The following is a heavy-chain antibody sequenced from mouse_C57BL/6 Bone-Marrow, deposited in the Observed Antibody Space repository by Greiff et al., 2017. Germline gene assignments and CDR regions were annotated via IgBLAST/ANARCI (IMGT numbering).Heavy chain of an antibody. CDR2: INPGNSDT. D-gene: IGHD2-4*01. J-gene: IGHJ3*01. CDR3: TRCDYDGAWFAY. V-gene: IGHV1-5*01. CDR1: GYTFTSYG. Sequence: VQLQQSGTVLARPGASVKMSCKTSGYTFTSYGMHWVKQRPGQGLEWIGAINPGNSDTSYNQKFKSKAKLTTVTSASTAYMELSSLTNEDSAVDYCTRCDYDGAWFAYWGQGTLVTVSA.